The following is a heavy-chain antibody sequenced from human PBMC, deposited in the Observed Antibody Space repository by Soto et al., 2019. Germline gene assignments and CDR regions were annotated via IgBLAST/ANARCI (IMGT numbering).Heavy chain of an antibody. J-gene: IGHJ4*02. D-gene: IGHD2-21*01. CDR1: GFTFSSNW. Sequence: EVQLVESGGGLVQPGGSLRLSCAASGFTFSSNWMHWVRRAPGRGLVWVSRINTDGSRTSYEDSVEGRFTISRDNAKNTVYLQMSSLRAEDTAVYYCARDGEGFWGQGTLVTVSS. CDR3: ARDGEGF. V-gene: IGHV3-74*01. CDR2: INTDGSRT.